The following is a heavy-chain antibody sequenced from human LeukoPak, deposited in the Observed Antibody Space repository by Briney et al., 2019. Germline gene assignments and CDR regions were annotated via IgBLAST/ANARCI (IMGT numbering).Heavy chain of an antibody. V-gene: IGHV3-23*01. D-gene: IGHD6-19*01. CDR3: AKGPHRIAVSGTGGYMHV. Sequence: GGSLRLSCAASGFTYSSYAMSWVRQAPGKGLEWVSAISGSGGSTYYADSVKGRFTISRDNSKNTLYLQMNSLTAEDTAVYYCAKGPHRIAVSGTGGYMHVWGKGTTVTVSS. CDR1: GFTYSSYA. J-gene: IGHJ6*03. CDR2: ISGSGGST.